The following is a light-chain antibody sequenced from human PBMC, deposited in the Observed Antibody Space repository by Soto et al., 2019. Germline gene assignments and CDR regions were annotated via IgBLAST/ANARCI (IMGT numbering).Light chain of an antibody. V-gene: IGKV3-20*01. J-gene: IGKJ1*01. Sequence: EIVLTQSPGTLSLSPGERATLSCRASQSVSSNFLAWYQQKPGQAPRLLIYGTSSRASGIPDRFSGSGSVTDFTLTISRLEAVDFAVYYCQQYGSSPRTFGQRTKVEIK. CDR1: QSVSSNF. CDR2: GTS. CDR3: QQYGSSPRT.